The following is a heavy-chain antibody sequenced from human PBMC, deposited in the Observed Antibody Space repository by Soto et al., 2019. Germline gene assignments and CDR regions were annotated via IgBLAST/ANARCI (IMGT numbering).Heavy chain of an antibody. CDR2: INHLETT. D-gene: IGHD3-16*01. Sequence: KASETLPLTCTVSGASITCGGYSWSWIRQTPGKGLEWIGYINHLETTFYNPSFESRLTLSIDRATNQFSLKLHSMSAADRAVYFCARGGWSDSFDYWGQGTRVTVS. CDR1: GASITCGGYS. V-gene: IGHV4-30-2*01. J-gene: IGHJ4*02. CDR3: ARGGWSDSFDY.